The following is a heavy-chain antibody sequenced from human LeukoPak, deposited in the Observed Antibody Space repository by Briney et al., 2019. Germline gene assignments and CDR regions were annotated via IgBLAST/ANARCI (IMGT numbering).Heavy chain of an antibody. CDR1: GFTFSSYA. D-gene: IGHD5-18*01. J-gene: IGHJ4*02. V-gene: IGHV3-23*01. CDR3: AKAHNKDTAMVGLAY. Sequence: PGGSLRLSCAASGFTFSSYAMTWVRQAPGKGLEWVSAISSSGGRTYYADSVKGRFTISRDNSKNTLYLQMNSLRAEDTAVYYCAKAHNKDTAMVGLAYWGQGTLVTVSS. CDR2: ISSSGGRT.